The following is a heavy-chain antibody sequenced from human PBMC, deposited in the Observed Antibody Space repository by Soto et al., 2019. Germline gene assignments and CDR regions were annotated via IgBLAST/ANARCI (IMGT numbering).Heavy chain of an antibody. V-gene: IGHV1-2*02. J-gene: IGHJ4*02. CDR1: GYTFTDYY. D-gene: IGHD3-22*01. Sequence: QVQLVQSGAEVKKPGASVKVSCKASGYTFTDYYIHWVRQAPGQGLEWMGWINPNSGGTKYAQKFQDRVTMTRDTSIGIAYMEVSRLTSDDTAVYSCARVCNSGYYYEWGQGTLVSVSS. CDR3: ARVCNSGYYYE. CDR2: INPNSGGT.